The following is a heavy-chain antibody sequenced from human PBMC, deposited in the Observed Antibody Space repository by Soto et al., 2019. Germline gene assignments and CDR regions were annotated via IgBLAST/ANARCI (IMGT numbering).Heavy chain of an antibody. J-gene: IGHJ6*02. D-gene: IGHD3-22*01. Sequence: QVQLVQSGAEVKKPGASVKVSCKASGGTFSSYAISWVRQAPGQGLERMGGIIPIFGTANYAQKFQGRVTITADESTSTAWVEGSSLRSEDTALYYWARFYDSSGSDHYYYGMDFCGHGTTVIVSS. CDR3: ARFYDSSGSDHYYYGMDF. CDR2: IIPIFGTA. V-gene: IGHV1-69*01. CDR1: GGTFSSYA.